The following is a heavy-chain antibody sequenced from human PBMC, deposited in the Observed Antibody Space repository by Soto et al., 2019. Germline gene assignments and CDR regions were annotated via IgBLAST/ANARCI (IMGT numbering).Heavy chain of an antibody. D-gene: IGHD3-22*01. Sequence: SETLSLTCTVSGGSISSYYWSWIRQPPGKGLEWIGYIYYSGSTNYNPSLKSRVTISVDTSKNQFSLKLSSVTAADTAVYYCARGDYYDRSGYYYYWGQGTLVTVSS. CDR1: GGSISSYY. J-gene: IGHJ4*02. V-gene: IGHV4-59*01. CDR3: ARGDYYDRSGYYYY. CDR2: IYYSGST.